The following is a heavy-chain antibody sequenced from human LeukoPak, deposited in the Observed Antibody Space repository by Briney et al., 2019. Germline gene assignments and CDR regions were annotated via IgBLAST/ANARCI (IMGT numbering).Heavy chain of an antibody. CDR3: AREYYDFWSGYYTGFDY. Sequence: PGRSLRLSCAASGFTFSSYGMHWVRQAPGKGLEWVANIKQDGSEKYYVDSVKGRFTISRDNAKNSLYLQMNSLRAEDTAVYYCAREYYDFWSGYYTGFDYWGQGTLVTVSS. CDR2: IKQDGSEK. J-gene: IGHJ4*02. CDR1: GFTFSSYG. D-gene: IGHD3-3*01. V-gene: IGHV3-7*01.